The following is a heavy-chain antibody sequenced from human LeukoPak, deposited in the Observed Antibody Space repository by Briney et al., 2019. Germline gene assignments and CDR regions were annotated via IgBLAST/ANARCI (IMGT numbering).Heavy chain of an antibody. CDR2: INHSGST. D-gene: IGHD3-16*02. V-gene: IGHV4-34*01. CDR3: ARGLTVYDYIWGSYRSRSWFDP. CDR1: GGSSSGYY. Sequence: SETLSLTCAVYGGSSSGYYWSWIRQPPGKGLEWIGEINHSGSTNYNPSLKSRVTISVDTSKNQFSLKLSSVTAADTAVYYCARGLTVYDYIWGSYRSRSWFDPWGQGTLVTVSS. J-gene: IGHJ5*02.